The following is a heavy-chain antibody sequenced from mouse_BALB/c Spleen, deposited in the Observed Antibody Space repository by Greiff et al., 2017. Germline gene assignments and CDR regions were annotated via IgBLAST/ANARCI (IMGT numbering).Heavy chain of an antibody. Sequence: EVQLQESGGGLVQPGGSRKLSCAASGFTFSSFGMHWVRQAPEKGLEWVAYISSGSSTIYYADTVKGRFTISRDNPKNTLFLQMTSLRSEDTAMYYCARSTIYYDYNWYFDVWGAGTTVTVSS. CDR1: GFTFSSFG. CDR3: ARSTIYYDYNWYFDV. J-gene: IGHJ1*01. CDR2: ISSGSSTI. D-gene: IGHD2-4*01. V-gene: IGHV5-17*02.